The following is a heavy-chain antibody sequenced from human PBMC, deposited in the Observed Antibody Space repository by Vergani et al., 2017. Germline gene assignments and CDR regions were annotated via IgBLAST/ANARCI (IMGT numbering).Heavy chain of an antibody. Sequence: VQLVESGGGVVQPGRSLRLSCAASGFTFSSYGMHWVRQAPGKGLEWVSSISSSSSYIYYADSVKGRFTISRDNAKNSLYLQMNSLRAEDTAVYYCARGPIVGATLVWLYYYGMDVWGQGTTVTVSS. CDR2: ISSSSSYI. V-gene: IGHV3-21*01. CDR3: ARGPIVGATLVWLYYYGMDV. CDR1: GFTFSSYG. D-gene: IGHD1-26*01. J-gene: IGHJ6*02.